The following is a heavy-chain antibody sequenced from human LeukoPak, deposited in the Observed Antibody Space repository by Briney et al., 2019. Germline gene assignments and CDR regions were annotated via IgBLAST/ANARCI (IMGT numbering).Heavy chain of an antibody. CDR1: GYTFTGYY. V-gene: IGHV1-2*02. CDR2: INPNSGGT. CDR3: AGDYSSGWYFKGYYFDY. D-gene: IGHD6-19*01. Sequence: ASVKVSCKASGYTFTGYYMHWVRQAPGQGLEGMGWINPNSGGTNYAQKFQGRVTMTRDTSISTAYMELSRLRSDDTAVYYCAGDYSSGWYFKGYYFDYWGQGTLVTVSS. J-gene: IGHJ4*02.